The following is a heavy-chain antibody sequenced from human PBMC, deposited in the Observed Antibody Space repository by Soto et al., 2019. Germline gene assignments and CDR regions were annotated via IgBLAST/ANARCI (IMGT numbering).Heavy chain of an antibody. CDR2: IIPIFGTA. V-gene: IGHV1-69*06. D-gene: IGHD1-1*01. CDR1: GGTFSSYT. J-gene: IGHJ4*02. CDR3: AAPSFFSYKGYFDY. Sequence: GASVKVSCKASGGTFSSYTISWVRQAPGQGLEWMGGIIPIFGTANYAQKFQGRVTITADKSTSTAYMELSSLRSEDTAVYYCAAPSFFSYKGYFDYWGQVTLVTVSS.